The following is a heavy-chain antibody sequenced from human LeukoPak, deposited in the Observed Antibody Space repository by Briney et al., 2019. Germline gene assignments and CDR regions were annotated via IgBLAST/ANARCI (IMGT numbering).Heavy chain of an antibody. D-gene: IGHD2-15*01. CDR2: INPNSGGT. CDR1: GYTFTGYY. V-gene: IGHV1-2*02. J-gene: IGHJ4*02. CDR3: ARDGLLLRVHFDY. Sequence: ASVKVSCKASGYTFTGYYMHWVRQAPGQGLEWLGWINPNSGGTNYAQKFQGRVTMTRDTSISTAYMELSRLRSDDTAVYYCARDGLLLRVHFDYWGQGTLVTVSS.